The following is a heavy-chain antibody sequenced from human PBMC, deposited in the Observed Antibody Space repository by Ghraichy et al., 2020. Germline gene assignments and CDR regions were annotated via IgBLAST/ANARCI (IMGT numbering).Heavy chain of an antibody. Sequence: SETLSLTCTVSGGSISSSNYYWGWIRQPPGKGLEWIGTIYYSGSTYYNPSLKSRVTISVDTSKNQFSLKLSSVTAADTAVYYCARHHSSGYLCYFDYWGPGTLVTVSS. J-gene: IGHJ4*02. CDR1: GGSISSSNYY. V-gene: IGHV4-39*01. CDR2: IYYSGST. CDR3: ARHHSSGYLCYFDY. D-gene: IGHD3-22*01.